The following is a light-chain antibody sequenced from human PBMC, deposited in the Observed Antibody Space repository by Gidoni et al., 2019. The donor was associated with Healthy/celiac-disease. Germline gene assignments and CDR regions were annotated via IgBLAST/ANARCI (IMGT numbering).Light chain of an antibody. Sequence: DIQLTQSPSFLSASVGDRVTITCRASQGISSYLAWDQQKPGKAPKLLIYAASTLQSGVPSRFSGSGSGTEFTLTISILQPEDFATYYCQQLNSYPRTFGQGTKLEIK. CDR2: AAS. CDR1: QGISSY. J-gene: IGKJ2*01. V-gene: IGKV1-9*01. CDR3: QQLNSYPRT.